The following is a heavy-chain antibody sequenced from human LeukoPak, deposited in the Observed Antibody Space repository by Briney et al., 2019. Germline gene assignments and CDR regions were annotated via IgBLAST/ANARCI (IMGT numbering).Heavy chain of an antibody. CDR2: IYYSGST. Sequence: PSETLSLTCTVSGGSISTVTYHWAWIRQPPGKGLEVIGSIYYSGSTLYNPSLKSRIIIAVDTSKNQFSLRLSSVTAADTAVYYCATYGDYFRWFDPWGQGILVTVSS. V-gene: IGHV4-39*01. CDR1: GGSISTVTYH. J-gene: IGHJ5*02. D-gene: IGHD4-17*01. CDR3: ATYGDYFRWFDP.